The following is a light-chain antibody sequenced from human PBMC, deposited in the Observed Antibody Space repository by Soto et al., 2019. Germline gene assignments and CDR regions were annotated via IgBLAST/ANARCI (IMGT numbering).Light chain of an antibody. CDR3: QQYNNWPQWT. CDR1: QSVSNN. CDR2: GAS. Sequence: EIVMTQSPATLSVSPGERATLSCRASQSVSNNLAWYQQKPGQAPRLLIYGASTRATGIPARFSGSGSGTEFHLTISSLQSEDFAVYYCQQYNNWPQWTFGQGTKVEIK. J-gene: IGKJ1*01. V-gene: IGKV3-15*01.